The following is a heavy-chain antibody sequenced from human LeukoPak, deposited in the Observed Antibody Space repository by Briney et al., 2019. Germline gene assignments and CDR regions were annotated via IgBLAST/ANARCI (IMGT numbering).Heavy chain of an antibody. CDR2: FHRGRI. J-gene: IGHJ5*02. CDR3: ARAPSSYESGNGYPNLGWLDP. V-gene: IGHV4-38-2*02. D-gene: IGHD5-24*01. CDR1: GYPIGLDYY. Sequence: SETLSLTCKVSGYPIGLDYYWVWIRQAPGRGLQWIGGFHRGRIQYNSALKSRVTISIDSSKNQFSLRMWPVTAAGTAFYFCARAPSSYESGNGYPNLGWLDPWGQGALVTVSS.